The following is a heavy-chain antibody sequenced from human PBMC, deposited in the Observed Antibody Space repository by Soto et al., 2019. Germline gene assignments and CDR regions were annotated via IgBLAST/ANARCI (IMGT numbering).Heavy chain of an antibody. CDR1: GYTFTSYG. J-gene: IGHJ3*02. CDR2: ISAYNGNT. Sequence: ASLKVSCKASGYTFTSYGISWVLQAPGQGLEWMGWISAYNGNTNYAQKLQGRVTMTTDTSTSTAYMELRSLRSDDTAVYYCARGYDFWNGYPNFDIWGQGTMVTVSS. V-gene: IGHV1-18*01. CDR3: ARGYDFWNGYPNFDI. D-gene: IGHD3-3*01.